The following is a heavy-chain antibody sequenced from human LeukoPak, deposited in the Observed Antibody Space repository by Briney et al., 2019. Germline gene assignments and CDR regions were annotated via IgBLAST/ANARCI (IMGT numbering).Heavy chain of an antibody. V-gene: IGHV4-4*09. D-gene: IGHD1-26*01. CDR1: GVSINTYY. J-gene: IGHJ4*02. CDR2: IYNGGNT. CDR3: AAGPWELDF. Sequence: SETLSLTCTVSGVSINTYYASWIRQAPGKGLEFIGFIYNGGNTNYNPSLKSRASISVDTSNNQFSLRLTSVTAADTAMYYCAAGPWELDFWGQGTLVTVSS.